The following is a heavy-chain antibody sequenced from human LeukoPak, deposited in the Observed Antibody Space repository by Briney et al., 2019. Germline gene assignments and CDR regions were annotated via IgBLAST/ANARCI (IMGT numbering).Heavy chain of an antibody. CDR1: GFTFSGSA. CDR2: ISYSSANS. V-gene: IGHV3-23*01. CDR3: ARDMQLST. J-gene: IGHJ3*01. Sequence: GGSLRLSCAASGFTFSGSAMRWVRQAPGEGLEWVSLISYSSANSYYTDSVRGRFTISRDNSKDTLFLQMNSLRAEDTAIYCCARDMQLSTWGLGTMVTVSS. D-gene: IGHD3-16*02.